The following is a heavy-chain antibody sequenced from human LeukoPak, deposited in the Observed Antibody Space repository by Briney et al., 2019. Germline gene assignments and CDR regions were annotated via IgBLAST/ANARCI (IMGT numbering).Heavy chain of an antibody. J-gene: IGHJ3*02. Sequence: PSETLSLTCTVSGGSISSYYWSWIRQPPGKGLEWIGYIYYSGSTNYNPSLKSRVTISVDTSKNQFSLKLSSVTAADTAVYYCARLLLRRGAFDIWGQGTMVTVSS. CDR2: IYYSGST. V-gene: IGHV4-59*08. CDR1: GGSISSYY. D-gene: IGHD3-22*01. CDR3: ARLLLRRGAFDI.